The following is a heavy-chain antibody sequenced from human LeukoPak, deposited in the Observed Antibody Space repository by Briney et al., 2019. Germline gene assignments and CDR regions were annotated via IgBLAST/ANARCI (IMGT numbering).Heavy chain of an antibody. J-gene: IGHJ4*02. CDR1: GFTFSSYW. D-gene: IGHD3-22*01. CDR3: ARGGDGSHRRYYYDSSGQHY. V-gene: IGHV3-7*03. Sequence: QAGGSLRLSCAASGFTFSSYWMSWVRQAPGKGLEWVANIKQDGSEKYYVDSVKGRFTISRDNAKNSLYLQMNSLRAEDTAVYYCARGGDGSHRRYYYDSSGQHYWGQGTLVTVSS. CDR2: IKQDGSEK.